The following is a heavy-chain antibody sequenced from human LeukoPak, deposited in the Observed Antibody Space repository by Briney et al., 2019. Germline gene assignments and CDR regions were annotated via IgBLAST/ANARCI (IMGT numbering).Heavy chain of an antibody. Sequence: SETLSLTCTVSGASITNSYWNWIRQSPGKGLEWVGYINYSGSTNYNPSLKSRVTISVDTSKNQFSLKLSSVTAADTAVYFCARDPLSTNDFDIWGQGTMVTVSS. J-gene: IGHJ3*02. CDR1: GASITNSY. CDR2: INYSGST. CDR3: ARDPLSTNDFDI. D-gene: IGHD1-1*01. V-gene: IGHV4-59*01.